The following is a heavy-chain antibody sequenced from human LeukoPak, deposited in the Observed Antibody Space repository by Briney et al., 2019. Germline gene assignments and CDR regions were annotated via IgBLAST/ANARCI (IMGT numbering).Heavy chain of an antibody. CDR2: IYYSGST. Sequence: SSETLSLTCTVSGGSISSYYWSWIRQPPGKGLEWIGYIYYSGSTSYNPSLKSRVTISVDTSKNQFSLKLSSVTAADTAVYYCASYGVAGLVDYWGQGTLVTVSS. V-gene: IGHV4-59*08. CDR1: GGSISSYY. CDR3: ASYGVAGLVDY. D-gene: IGHD6-19*01. J-gene: IGHJ4*02.